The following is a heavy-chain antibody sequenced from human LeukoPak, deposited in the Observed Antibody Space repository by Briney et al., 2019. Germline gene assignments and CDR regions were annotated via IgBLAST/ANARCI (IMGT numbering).Heavy chain of an antibody. J-gene: IGHJ4*02. V-gene: IGHV3-33*01. Sequence: GGSLRLSCAASGFTFSGYTMHWVRQAPGKGLEWVALIWYDGSNKYYADSVKGRFTISRDNSHNTLYLQMNSLRAEDTAVYYCARDRGYSYAHPLDYWGQGTLVTVSS. CDR2: IWYDGSNK. CDR1: GFTFSGYT. CDR3: ARDRGYSYAHPLDY. D-gene: IGHD5-18*01.